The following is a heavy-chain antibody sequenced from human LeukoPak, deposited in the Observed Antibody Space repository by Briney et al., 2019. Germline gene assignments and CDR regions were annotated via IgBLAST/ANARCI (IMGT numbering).Heavy chain of an antibody. D-gene: IGHD6-6*01. Sequence: GRSLRLSCAASGFTFKSYGMHWVRQVPGKGLEWVAIISYDGTNKYYADSVKGRFTISRDSSKNTLYLQMSSLRPEDTAVYYCARAHLSSASTDYMTVWGKGTTVTVSS. CDR2: ISYDGTNK. CDR1: GFTFKSYG. CDR3: ARAHLSSASTDYMTV. J-gene: IGHJ6*03. V-gene: IGHV3-30*03.